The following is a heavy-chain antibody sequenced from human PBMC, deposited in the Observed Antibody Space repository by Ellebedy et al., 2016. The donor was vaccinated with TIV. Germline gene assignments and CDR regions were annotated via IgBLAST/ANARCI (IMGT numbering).Heavy chain of an antibody. CDR3: ANRSGAT. V-gene: IGHV3-23*05. Sequence: GESLKISCAASGFTFGSYGMMWVRQAPGKGLEWVSTIITTGTSTDYADSVKGRFTISRDNSKNTLFLQMNSLRVEDTAVYYCANRSGATWGQGTLVTVSS. CDR1: GFTFGSYG. J-gene: IGHJ4*02. CDR2: IITTGTST. D-gene: IGHD1-26*01.